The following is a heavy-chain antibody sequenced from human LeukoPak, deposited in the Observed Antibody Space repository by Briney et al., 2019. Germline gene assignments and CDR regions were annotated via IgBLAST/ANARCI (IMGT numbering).Heavy chain of an antibody. D-gene: IGHD6-13*01. CDR2: ISWNSGSI. V-gene: IGHV3-9*03. CDR3: AKAYKSSSWYYFDY. J-gene: IGHJ4*02. Sequence: GGSLRLSCAASGFTFEDYAMHWVRQAPGKGLEWVSGISWNSGSIGYADSVKGRFTISRDNAKNSLYLQMNSLRAEDMALYYCAKAYKSSSWYYFDYWGQGTLVTVSS. CDR1: GFTFEDYA.